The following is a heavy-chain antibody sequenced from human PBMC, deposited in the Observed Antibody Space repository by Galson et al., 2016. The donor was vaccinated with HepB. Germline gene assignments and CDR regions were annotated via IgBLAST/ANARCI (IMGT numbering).Heavy chain of an antibody. CDR3: ARGPWSYYRGREFYYGMDV. V-gene: IGHV3-30*04. CDR1: GFSFRSYA. Sequence: SLRLSCAASGFSFRSYAMHWVRQAPGKGLEWVAVISHDGGDKYYAGSVKGRFTISRDNSKNTVYLQMNSLIAEDTAVYYCARGPWSYYRGREFYYGMDVWGQGTTVTVSS. D-gene: IGHD3-10*01. J-gene: IGHJ6*02. CDR2: ISHDGGDK.